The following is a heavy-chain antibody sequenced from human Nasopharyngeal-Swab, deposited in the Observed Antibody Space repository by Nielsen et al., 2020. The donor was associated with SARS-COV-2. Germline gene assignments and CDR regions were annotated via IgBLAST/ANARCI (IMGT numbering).Heavy chain of an antibody. CDR3: SRDPFGAMVDYFDY. CDR1: EFTFSNYW. Sequence: GESLKISCAASEFTFSNYWMHWVRQAPGKGLVWVSRINSDGSTTNYADSVKGRFTISRDNAKKTLYLQMNSLRAEDTAVYYCSRDPFGAMVDYFDYWGQGTLVTVS. CDR2: INSDGSTT. V-gene: IGHV3-74*01. D-gene: IGHD5-18*01. J-gene: IGHJ4*02.